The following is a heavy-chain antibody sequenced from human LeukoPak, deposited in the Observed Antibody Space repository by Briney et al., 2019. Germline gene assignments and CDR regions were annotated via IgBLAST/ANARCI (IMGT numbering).Heavy chain of an antibody. CDR2: ISGSGGST. V-gene: IGHV3-23*01. CDR3: GRIAINANNGMDV. J-gene: IGHJ6*02. CDR1: GFTFSSYA. D-gene: IGHD1/OR15-1a*01. Sequence: GGSLRLSCAASGFTFSSYAMSWVRQAPGKGLEWVSAISGSGGSTYYADSVRGRFTISRDNSKNTLYLQMNSLRTEDTAVYYCGRIAINANNGMDVWGQGTTVTVSS.